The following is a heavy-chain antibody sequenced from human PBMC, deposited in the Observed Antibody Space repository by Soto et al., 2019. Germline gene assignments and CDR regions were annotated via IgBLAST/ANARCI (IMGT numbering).Heavy chain of an antibody. Sequence: GASVKVSCKASGYTFTSYGISWVRQAPGQGLEWMGWISAYNGNTNYAQKLQGRVTMTTDTSTSTAYMELSSLRSEDTAVYYCATLTRGHSGYDNWGQGTLVTVSS. D-gene: IGHD5-12*01. CDR3: ATLTRGHSGYDN. J-gene: IGHJ4*02. CDR1: GYTFTSYG. V-gene: IGHV1-18*01. CDR2: ISAYNGNT.